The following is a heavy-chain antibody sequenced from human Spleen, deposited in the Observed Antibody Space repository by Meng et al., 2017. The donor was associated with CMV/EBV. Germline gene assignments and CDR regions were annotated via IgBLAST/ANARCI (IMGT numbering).Heavy chain of an antibody. Sequence: FPFHADDMNWGRQAPGQGLEVMGWINPKSGGTKDAQKFQGRVTMTRDTSISTAYMELSALRSDDTAVYYCARVTTIFGVVSTGIDYWGQGTLVTVSS. CDR1: FPFHADD. D-gene: IGHD3-3*01. J-gene: IGHJ4*02. V-gene: IGHV1-2*02. CDR3: ARVTTIFGVVSTGIDY. CDR2: INPKSGGT.